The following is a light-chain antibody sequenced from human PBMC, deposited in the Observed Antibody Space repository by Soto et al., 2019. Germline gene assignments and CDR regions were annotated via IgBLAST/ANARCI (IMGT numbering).Light chain of an antibody. J-gene: IGLJ1*01. Sequence: QSALTQPASVSGSPGQSITISCTGTSIDVGHPYNYVSWYQQYPGKPPKLLILGVSNRPSGISGRFSGSKSGNTASLTISGLQPEDEADYYCMSYIGTNTLAYIFGTGTKVTVL. V-gene: IGLV2-14*03. CDR3: MSYIGTNTLAYI. CDR2: GVS. CDR1: SIDVGHPYNY.